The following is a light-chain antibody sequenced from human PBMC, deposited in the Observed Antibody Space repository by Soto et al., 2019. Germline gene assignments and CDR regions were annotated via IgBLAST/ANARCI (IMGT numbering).Light chain of an antibody. CDR3: QQYNNWPIT. CDR1: QTVGSN. CDR2: GAS. V-gene: IGKV3D-15*01. Sequence: EIVLTQSPDTLSVSPGERATLYCRASQTVGSNLAWYQQKPGQAPRLLIYGASTRASDTPARFSGSGSVTEFALTISSLQSEDFAVYYCQQYNNWPITFGQGTRLEIK. J-gene: IGKJ5*01.